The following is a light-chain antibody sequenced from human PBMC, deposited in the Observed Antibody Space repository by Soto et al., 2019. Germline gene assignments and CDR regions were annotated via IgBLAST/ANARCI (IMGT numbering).Light chain of an antibody. Sequence: EIVMTQSPATLSVSPGERATLSCRASQSVSSNLAWYQQKPGQAPRHLIYGASTRATGIPARFSGSGSGTAVTLTISSLQSEDFAVYYCQLYNNWPPWTFGQGTKLEIK. J-gene: IGKJ2*02. V-gene: IGKV3-15*01. CDR3: QLYNNWPPWT. CDR2: GAS. CDR1: QSVSSN.